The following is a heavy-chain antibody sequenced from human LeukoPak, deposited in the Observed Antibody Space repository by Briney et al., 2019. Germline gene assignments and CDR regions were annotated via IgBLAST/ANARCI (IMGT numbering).Heavy chain of an antibody. CDR1: GSSISSYY. Sequence: SETLSLTCTVSGSSISSYYWSWIRQPPGKGLEWIGYIYYSGSTNYNPSLKSRVTISVDTSKNQFSLKLSSVTAADTAVYYCAREERYYYGMDVWGQGTTVTVSS. CDR2: IYYSGST. CDR3: AREERYYYGMDV. V-gene: IGHV4-59*01. D-gene: IGHD5-24*01. J-gene: IGHJ6*02.